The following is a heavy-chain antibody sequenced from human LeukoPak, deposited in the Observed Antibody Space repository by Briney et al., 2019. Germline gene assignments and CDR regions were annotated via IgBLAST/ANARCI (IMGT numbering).Heavy chain of an antibody. V-gene: IGHV1-18*01. D-gene: IGHD1-26*01. CDR3: AIVQWELLVWGIDY. Sequence: ASVKVSCKASGYTFTSYGISWVRQAPGQGLEWMGWISAYNGNTNYAQKFQGRVTMTRDTSISTAYMELSRLRSDDTAVYYCAIVQWELLVWGIDYWGQGTLVTVSS. CDR1: GYTFTSYG. J-gene: IGHJ4*02. CDR2: ISAYNGNT.